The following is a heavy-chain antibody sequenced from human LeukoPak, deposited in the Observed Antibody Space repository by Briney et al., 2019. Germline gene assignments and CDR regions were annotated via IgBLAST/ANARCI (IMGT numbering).Heavy chain of an antibody. CDR3: ARDPPSIGYKVSYYFDY. J-gene: IGHJ4*02. D-gene: IGHD5-18*01. CDR2: ISSSGSTI. Sequence: PGGSLRLSCAASGFTFSDYYMSWIRQAPGKGLEWVSYISSSGSTIYYADSVKGRFTISRDNAKNSLYLQMNSLRAGDTAVYYCARDPPSIGYKVSYYFDYWGQGTLVTVSS. V-gene: IGHV3-11*04. CDR1: GFTFSDYY.